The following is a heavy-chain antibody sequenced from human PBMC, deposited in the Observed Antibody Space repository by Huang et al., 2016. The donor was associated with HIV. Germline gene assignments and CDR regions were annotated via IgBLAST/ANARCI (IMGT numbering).Heavy chain of an antibody. D-gene: IGHD3-10*01. J-gene: IGHJ3*01. CDR3: ARGFGINYNHEAFDV. CDR1: GYTFTNYD. CDR2: MNPKSGNV. V-gene: IGHV1-8*01. Sequence: QIQLAQSGAEVKKPGASVKVSCKASGYTFTNYDSNWVRQASGQGREWMGLMNPKSGNVGYTKKFQGRVAILRNSSINTSYLEVTSLTSEDTAVYYCARGFGINYNHEAFDVWGQGTMVTVSS.